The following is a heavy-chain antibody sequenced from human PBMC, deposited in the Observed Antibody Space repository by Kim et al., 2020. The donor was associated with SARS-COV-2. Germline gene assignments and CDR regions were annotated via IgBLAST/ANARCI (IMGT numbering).Heavy chain of an antibody. V-gene: IGHV3-73*01. Sequence: GGSLRLFCAASGFTFSGSAIHWVRQAPGKGLEWVGRIRSKAHTYATAYAASMGGRFTISRDDSKNTAYLQMNSLKTEDTAVYFCTGASPSFYHYVMDVWG. CDR2: IRSKAHTYAT. J-gene: IGHJ6*01. D-gene: IGHD2-2*01. CDR1: GFTFSGSA. CDR3: TGASPSFYHYVMDV.